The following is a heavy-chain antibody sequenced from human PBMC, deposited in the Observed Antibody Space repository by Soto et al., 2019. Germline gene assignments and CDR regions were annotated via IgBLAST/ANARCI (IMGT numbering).Heavy chain of an antibody. J-gene: IGHJ4*02. D-gene: IGHD2-15*01. Sequence: SGGSLRLSCAASGFTFSSYWMHWVRQAPGKGLVWVSRINSDGSSTSYADSVKGRFTISRDNAKNTLYLQMNSLRAEDTAVYYCARVYCSGGGCYQLDFWGQGTLVTVSS. CDR3: ARVYCSGGGCYQLDF. V-gene: IGHV3-74*01. CDR1: GFTFSSYW. CDR2: INSDGSST.